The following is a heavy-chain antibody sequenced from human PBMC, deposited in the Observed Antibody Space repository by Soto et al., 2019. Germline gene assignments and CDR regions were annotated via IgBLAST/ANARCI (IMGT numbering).Heavy chain of an antibody. Sequence: SVKVSCKASGGTFSSYAISWVRQALGQGLEWMGGIIPIFGTANYAQKFQGRVTITADESTSTAYMELSSLRSEDTAVDYCARGKNFGVVIRFHYWGPGALVTVSS. CDR2: IIPIFGTA. V-gene: IGHV1-69*13. J-gene: IGHJ4*02. CDR1: GGTFSSYA. CDR3: ARGKNFGVVIRFHY. D-gene: IGHD3-3*01.